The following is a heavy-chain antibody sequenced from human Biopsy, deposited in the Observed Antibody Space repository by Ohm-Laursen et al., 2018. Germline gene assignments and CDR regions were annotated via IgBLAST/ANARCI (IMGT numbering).Heavy chain of an antibody. V-gene: IGHV1-69*13. CDR1: GGTFSSFG. J-gene: IGHJ4*02. CDR3: AKRGMERGRPLAY. CDR2: INSMFGTT. Sequence: GASVKVSCKASGGTFSSFGISWVRQAPGQGLEWMGEINSMFGTTNYAQTFQGRVTITADESTSTAYMEVSSLRSEDTAVYYCAKRGMERGRPLAYWGQGTLVTVSS. D-gene: IGHD1-1*01.